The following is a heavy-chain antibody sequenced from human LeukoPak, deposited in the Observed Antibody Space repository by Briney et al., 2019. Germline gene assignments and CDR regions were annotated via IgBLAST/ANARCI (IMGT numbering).Heavy chain of an antibody. CDR2: ISSSSSYI. CDR3: ASSTSWLGWWYFDY. Sequence: PGGSLRLSCAASGFTFSSYGMNWVRQAPGKGLEWVSSISSSSSYIYYADSVKGRFTISRDNAKNSLYLQMNSLRAEDTAVYYCASSTSWLGWWYFDYWGQGTLVTVSS. V-gene: IGHV3-21*01. CDR1: GFTFSSYG. J-gene: IGHJ4*02. D-gene: IGHD2-2*01.